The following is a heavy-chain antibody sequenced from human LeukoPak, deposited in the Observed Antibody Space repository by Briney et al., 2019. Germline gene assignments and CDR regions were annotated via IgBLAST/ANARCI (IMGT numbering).Heavy chain of an antibody. Sequence: GGSLRLSCAASGFTFSSYTMNWVRQAPRKGPEWVSSITSSSSYIYYADSVKGRFTISRDNARSSLYLQMNSLRAEDTALYYCARDGDTVLPRGYYYYMDVWGKGTTVTVSS. V-gene: IGHV3-21*01. CDR1: GFTFSSYT. CDR2: ITSSSSYI. J-gene: IGHJ6*03. D-gene: IGHD4-17*01. CDR3: ARDGDTVLPRGYYYYMDV.